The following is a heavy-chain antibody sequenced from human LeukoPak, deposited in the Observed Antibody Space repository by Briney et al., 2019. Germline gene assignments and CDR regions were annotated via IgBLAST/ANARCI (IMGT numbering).Heavy chain of an antibody. CDR1: GFTFSSYA. J-gene: IGHJ4*02. CDR2: ITGSGDTT. Sequence: GGSLRLSCAAPGFTFSSYAVTWVRQAPGKGLEWVSGITGSGDTTFYADSVKGRFTISRDNSKNTLYLQMHSLRAEDTAVYYCVKDYSTIAAAANPLFDYWGQGALVTVPS. D-gene: IGHD6-13*01. V-gene: IGHV3-23*01. CDR3: VKDYSTIAAAANPLFDY.